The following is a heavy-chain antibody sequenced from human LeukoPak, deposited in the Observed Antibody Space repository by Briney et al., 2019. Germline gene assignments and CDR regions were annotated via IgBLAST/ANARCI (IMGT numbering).Heavy chain of an antibody. D-gene: IGHD2-15*01. V-gene: IGHV4-59*08. Sequence: SETLSLTCTVSGGSISTYCWSWIRQPPGKGLEWIGNLCYTGSTNYNPSLKSRVTISVDTSKNQFSLKLSSVTAADTAVYYCARHVSGQVEGFDYWGQGTLVTVSS. CDR1: GGSISTYC. CDR3: ARHVSGQVEGFDY. CDR2: LCYTGST. J-gene: IGHJ4*02.